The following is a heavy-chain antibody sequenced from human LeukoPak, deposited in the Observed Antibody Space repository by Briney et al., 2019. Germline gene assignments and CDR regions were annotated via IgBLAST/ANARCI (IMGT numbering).Heavy chain of an antibody. J-gene: IGHJ4*02. V-gene: IGHV1-2*02. D-gene: IGHD2-2*01. CDR3: AREGGYCSSTSCSTFDY. CDR2: INPNSGGT. Sequence: ASVKVSCKASGYTFTGYYMHWVRQAPGQGLEWMGWINPNSGGTNYAQKFQGRVTMTRDTSISTAYMELSRLRSDDTAVYYCAREGGYCSSTSCSTFDYWGQGTLVTVSS. CDR1: GYTFTGYY.